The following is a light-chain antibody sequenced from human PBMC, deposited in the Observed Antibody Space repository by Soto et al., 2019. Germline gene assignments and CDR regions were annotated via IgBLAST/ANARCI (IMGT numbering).Light chain of an antibody. CDR3: AAWDDSLSGYV. V-gene: IGLV1-44*01. CDR1: SSNIGRNT. CDR2: SNN. J-gene: IGLJ1*01. Sequence: QLVLTQPPSTSGTPGQRVTISCSGSSSNIGRNTVNWYQHLPGTAPKLLIYSNNQRPSGVPDRFSGSKSGTSASLAISGLQSEDEADYYCAAWDDSLSGYVFGTGTKVTVL.